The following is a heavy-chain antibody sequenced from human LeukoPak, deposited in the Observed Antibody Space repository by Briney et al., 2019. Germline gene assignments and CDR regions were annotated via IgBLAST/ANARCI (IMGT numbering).Heavy chain of an antibody. CDR3: ARASDPWLQLT. J-gene: IGHJ5*02. CDR2: ISSNGGST. V-gene: IGHV3-64D*06. D-gene: IGHD5-24*01. Sequence: PGGSLRLSCSASGFTFSSYAMHWVRQAPGKGLEYVSAISSNGGSTYYADSVKGRFTISRDNSKNTLYLQMSSLRAEDTALYYCARASDPWLQLTWGQGTLVTVSS. CDR1: GFTFSSYA.